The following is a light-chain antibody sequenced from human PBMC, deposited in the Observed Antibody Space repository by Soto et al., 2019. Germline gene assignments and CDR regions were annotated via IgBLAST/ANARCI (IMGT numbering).Light chain of an antibody. Sequence: QSVLTQPASVSGSPGQSITISCTGTSTDVGRYNYVSWYQQHPGKAPKLMVYDVSNRPSWVSNRFSGSKSGITASLTISGLQAEDEADYYCTSYKSDSTYVFGTGTKDTDL. CDR2: DVS. V-gene: IGLV2-14*01. CDR3: TSYKSDSTYV. CDR1: STDVGRYNY. J-gene: IGLJ1*01.